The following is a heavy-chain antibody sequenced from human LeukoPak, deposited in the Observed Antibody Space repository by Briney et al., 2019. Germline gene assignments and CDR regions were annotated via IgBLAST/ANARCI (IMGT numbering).Heavy chain of an antibody. CDR1: GGSISSYY. D-gene: IGHD2-2*01. CDR2: IYSSGST. J-gene: IGHJ2*01. CDR3: ARGQYHLLYWYFDL. V-gene: IGHV4-4*07. Sequence: SETLSLTCTVSGGSISSYYWSWIRQPAGKGLEWIGRIYSSGSTNYNPSLKSRVTMSVDTSKNQFSLKLRSVTAADTAVYYCARGQYHLLYWYFDLWGRGTLVTVSS.